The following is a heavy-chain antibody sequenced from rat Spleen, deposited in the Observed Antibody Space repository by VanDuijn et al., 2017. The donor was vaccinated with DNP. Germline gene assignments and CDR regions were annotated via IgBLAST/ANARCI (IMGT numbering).Heavy chain of an antibody. CDR2: ITSTGGST. CDR1: GFTFSDYY. D-gene: IGHD1-11*01. CDR3: TTDFERGY. Sequence: EVQLVESGGGLVQPGGSLKLSCAASGFTFSDYYMAWVRQAPTKGLEWVASITSTGGSTSYRDSVKGRFTISRDNAKSILYLQMDSLRSEDTATFYCTTDFERGYWGQGVMVTVSS. V-gene: IGHV5-20*01. J-gene: IGHJ2*01.